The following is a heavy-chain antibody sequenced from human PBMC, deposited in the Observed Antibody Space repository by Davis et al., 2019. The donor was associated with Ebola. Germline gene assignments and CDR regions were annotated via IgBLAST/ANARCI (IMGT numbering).Heavy chain of an antibody. D-gene: IGHD6-6*01. CDR2: ISYDGSNK. CDR1: GFTFSSYA. J-gene: IGHJ6*02. CDR3: ARELQRVDKYYGMDV. V-gene: IGHV3-30-3*01. Sequence: PGGSLRLSCAASGFTFSSYAMHWVRQAPGKGLEWVAVISYDGSNKYYADSVKGRFTISRDNSKNTLYLQMNSLRAEDTAVYYCARELQRVDKYYGMDVWGQGTTVTVSS.